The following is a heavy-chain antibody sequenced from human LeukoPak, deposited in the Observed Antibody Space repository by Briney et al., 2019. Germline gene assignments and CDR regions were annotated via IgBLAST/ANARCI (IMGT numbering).Heavy chain of an antibody. CDR3: ARSLSAYTPLAVDY. CDR2: ISSSSSNT. CDR1: GFTLGSYW. D-gene: IGHD5-18*01. Sequence: PGGSLRLSCAASGFTLGSYWMHWVRQAPPKELEWVSYISSSSSNTNYADSVKGRFTISRDNAKTSLSLQMNSLRAEDTAVYYCARSLSAYTPLAVDYWGQGTLVSVSS. J-gene: IGHJ4*02. V-gene: IGHV3-48*04.